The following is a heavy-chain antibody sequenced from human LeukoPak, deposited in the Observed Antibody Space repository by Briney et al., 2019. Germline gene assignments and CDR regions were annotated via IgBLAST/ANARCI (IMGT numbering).Heavy chain of an antibody. CDR2: INHSGST. D-gene: IGHD3-22*01. CDR1: GGSLRGYY. V-gene: IGHV4-34*09. CDR3: ARENYDRSGYAFHY. J-gene: IGHJ4*02. Sequence: SETLSLTCAVYGGSLRGYYWSWIRQPPGKGLEWIGEINHSGSTNYNPSLKSRLSISVDTSKNQFSLRLSAVTAADTAVYYCARENYDRSGYAFHYWGQGTLVTVSS.